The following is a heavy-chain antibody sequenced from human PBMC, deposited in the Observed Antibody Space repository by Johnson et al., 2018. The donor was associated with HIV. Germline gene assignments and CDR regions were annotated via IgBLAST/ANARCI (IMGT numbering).Heavy chain of an antibody. CDR2: ISGSGGDT. CDR3: ARAEQLAGGAFDI. Sequence: VQLVESGGDLVQPGGSLRLSCAASGFTFRNYAMSWVRQAPGKGLEWVSAISGSGGDTHYADSLEGRFTISRDNSKNTVFLQMNSLRPEDTAMYYCARAEQLAGGAFDIWGQGTMVTVSS. V-gene: IGHV3-23*04. D-gene: IGHD6-6*01. CDR1: GFTFRNYA. J-gene: IGHJ3*02.